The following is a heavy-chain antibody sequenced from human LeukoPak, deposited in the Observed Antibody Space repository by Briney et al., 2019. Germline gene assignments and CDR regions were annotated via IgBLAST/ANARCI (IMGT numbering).Heavy chain of an antibody. CDR2: IIPIFGTA. V-gene: IGHV1-69*13. Sequence: ASVKVSRKASGGTFSSYAISWVRQAPGQGLEWMGGIIPIFGTANYAQKLQGRVTITADESTSTAYMELSSLRSEDTAVYYCARSPRGYQLPHKYWGQGTLVTVSS. CDR1: GGTFSSYA. CDR3: ARSPRGYQLPHKY. J-gene: IGHJ4*02. D-gene: IGHD2-2*01.